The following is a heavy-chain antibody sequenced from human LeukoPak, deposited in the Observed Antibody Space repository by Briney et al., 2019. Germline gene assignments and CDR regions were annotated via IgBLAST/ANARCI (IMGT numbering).Heavy chain of an antibody. CDR3: ARAPYGSGSYSGSDY. D-gene: IGHD3-10*01. CDR1: GFTFSSYG. CDR2: ISGSGGST. Sequence: GGSLRLSCAASGFTFSSYGMSWVRQAPGKGLEWVSAISGSGGSTYYADSVKGRFTISRDNAKNSLYLQMNSLRAEDTAVYYCARAPYGSGSYSGSDYWGQGTLVTVSS. J-gene: IGHJ4*02. V-gene: IGHV3-23*01.